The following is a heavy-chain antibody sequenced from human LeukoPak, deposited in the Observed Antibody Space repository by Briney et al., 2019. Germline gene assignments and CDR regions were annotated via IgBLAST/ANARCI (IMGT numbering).Heavy chain of an antibody. V-gene: IGHV3-48*03. Sequence: GGSLRLSCAASGFTFSSYEMNWVRQAPGKGPEWVSYISSSGSTIYYADSVKGRFTISRDNAKNSLYLQMNSLRAEDTAVYYCARGLAVVVPSGDFDYWGQGTLVTVSS. D-gene: IGHD2-15*01. CDR3: ARGLAVVVPSGDFDY. CDR1: GFTFSSYE. CDR2: ISSSGSTI. J-gene: IGHJ4*02.